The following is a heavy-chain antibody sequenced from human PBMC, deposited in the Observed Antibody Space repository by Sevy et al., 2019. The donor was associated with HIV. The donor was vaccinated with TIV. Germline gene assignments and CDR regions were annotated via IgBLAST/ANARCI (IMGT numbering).Heavy chain of an antibody. CDR3: ARENDYSTALFDF. D-gene: IGHD4-4*01. V-gene: IGHV3-48*01. CDR2: ISSSSRTI. J-gene: IGHJ4*02. Sequence: GGSLRLSCAASGIIFSSYDMNWVRQAPGKGLEWVSYISSSSRTIYYGDSVKGRFTISRDNARNSLYLQMNSLRAEDTAVYYCARENDYSTALFDFWGQGTLVTVSS. CDR1: GIIFSSYD.